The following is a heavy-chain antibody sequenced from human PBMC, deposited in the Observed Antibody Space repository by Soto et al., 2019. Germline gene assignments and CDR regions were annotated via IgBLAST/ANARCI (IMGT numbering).Heavy chain of an antibody. CDR2: TYYRSKWYN. D-gene: IGHD6-19*01. Sequence: PSQTLSLTCAISGDSVSSNSAAWNWIRQSPSRGLEWLGRTYYRSKWYNDYAVSVKSRITINPDTSKNQFSLQLNSVTPEDTAVYYCARDSWAGGNGWYVDWFDPWGQGTLVTVSS. J-gene: IGHJ5*02. CDR3: ARDSWAGGNGWYVDWFDP. CDR1: GDSVSSNSAA. V-gene: IGHV6-1*01.